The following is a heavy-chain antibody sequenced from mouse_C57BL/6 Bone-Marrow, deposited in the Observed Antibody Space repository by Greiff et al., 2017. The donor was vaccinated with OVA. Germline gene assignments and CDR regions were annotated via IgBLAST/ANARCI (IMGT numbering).Heavy chain of an antibody. CDR3: ARDQGGRAMDY. CDR2: ISDGGSYT. Sequence: EVKLVESGGGLVKPGGSLKLSSAASGFTFSSYAMSWVRQTPEKRLEWVATISDGGSYTYYPDNVKGRFTISRDNAKNNLYLQMSHLKSEDTAMYYCARDQGGRAMDYWGQGTSVTVSS. V-gene: IGHV5-4*01. D-gene: IGHD1-1*01. CDR1: GFTFSSYA. J-gene: IGHJ4*01.